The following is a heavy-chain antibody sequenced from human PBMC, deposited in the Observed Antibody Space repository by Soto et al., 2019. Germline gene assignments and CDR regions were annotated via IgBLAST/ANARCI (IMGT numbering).Heavy chain of an antibody. CDR3: ARADYDFWSGQVFPDY. Sequence: SETLSLTCAVSGGSISSGGYSWSWIRQPPGKGLEWIGYIYHSGSTYYNPSLKSRVTISVDRSKNQFSLKLSSVTAADTAVYYCARADYDFWSGQVFPDYWGQGTLVTVSS. CDR2: IYHSGST. CDR1: GGSISSGGYS. D-gene: IGHD3-3*01. V-gene: IGHV4-30-2*01. J-gene: IGHJ4*02.